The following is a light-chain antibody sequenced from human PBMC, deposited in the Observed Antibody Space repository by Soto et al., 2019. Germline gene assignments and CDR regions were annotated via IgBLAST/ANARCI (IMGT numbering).Light chain of an antibody. CDR1: QSVRGN. V-gene: IGKV3-15*01. CDR2: GAS. CDR3: QQYNNWPLS. J-gene: IGKJ4*01. Sequence: EVVMTQSPATLSVSPGGTATLSCRASQSVRGNLAWYQQKPGQAPRLLLYGASTRATDIPPRFSGSGSGTDFTLTISSPQSEDFAVYYCQQYNNWPLSFGGGTKLEIK.